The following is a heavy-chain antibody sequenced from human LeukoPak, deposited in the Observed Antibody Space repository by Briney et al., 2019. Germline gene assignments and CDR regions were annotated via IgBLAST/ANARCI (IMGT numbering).Heavy chain of an antibody. CDR3: ARDPYDSNHSDY. Sequence: PSETLSLTCTVSGGSISSGDYYRSWIRQPPGKGLEWIGYIYYSGSTYYNPSLKSRVTISVDTSKNQFSLKLSSVTAADTAVYYCARDPYDSNHSDYWGQGTLVTVSS. CDR1: GGSISSGDYY. D-gene: IGHD3-22*01. J-gene: IGHJ4*02. CDR2: IYYSGST. V-gene: IGHV4-30-4*01.